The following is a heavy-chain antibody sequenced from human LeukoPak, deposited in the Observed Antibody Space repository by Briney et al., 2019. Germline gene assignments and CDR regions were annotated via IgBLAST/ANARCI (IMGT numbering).Heavy chain of an antibody. CDR2: TYYGGST. CDR1: GASVNSGCYC. J-gene: IGHJ4*02. V-gene: IGHV4-61*01. Sequence: SESLSLTCTVSGASVNSGCYCWSWIRQPPGKGREWIRYTYYGGSTDYNPTLKGRVNISVDTSKNQVYLKLSSVTAADTAVYYCARTGWIQLWNYWGQGTLVTVSS. D-gene: IGHD5-18*01. CDR3: ARTGWIQLWNY.